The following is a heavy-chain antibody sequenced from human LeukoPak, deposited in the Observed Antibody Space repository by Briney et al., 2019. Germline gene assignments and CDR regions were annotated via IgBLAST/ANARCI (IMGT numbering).Heavy chain of an antibody. Sequence: SETLSLTCAVSGASLSSYSWSWLRQPAGKGLEWIGRIYTSGSTNYNPSLNYNPSLKSRVTMSVDTSKNQFSLKLSSVTAADTAVYYCARELVPYSGCYYYFYMDVWGKGTTVTVSS. CDR2: IYTSGSTNYNPSL. J-gene: IGHJ6*03. CDR3: ARELVPYSGCYYYFYMDV. V-gene: IGHV4-4*07. CDR1: GASLSSYS. D-gene: IGHD5-12*01.